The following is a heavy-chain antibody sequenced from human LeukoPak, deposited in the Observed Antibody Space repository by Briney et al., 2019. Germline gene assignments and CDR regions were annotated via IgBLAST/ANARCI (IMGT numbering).Heavy chain of an antibody. CDR3: ARDFKADYGNFDY. CDR1: GGTFSSYA. D-gene: IGHD4-17*01. Sequence: GASVKVSCKASGGTFSSYAISWVRQAPGRGLEWMGRIIPIFGTANYAQKFQGRVTITTDESTSTAYMELSSLRSEDTAVYYCARDFKADYGNFDYWGQGTLVTVSS. J-gene: IGHJ4*02. V-gene: IGHV1-69*05. CDR2: IIPIFGTA.